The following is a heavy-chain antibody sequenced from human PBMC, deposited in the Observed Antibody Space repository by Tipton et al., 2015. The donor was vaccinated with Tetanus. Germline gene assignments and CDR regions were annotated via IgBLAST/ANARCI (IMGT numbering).Heavy chain of an antibody. V-gene: IGHV4-31*03. CDR2: IYYSGST. CDR3: VKFEYRTSFAS. D-gene: IGHD6-6*01. J-gene: IGHJ4*02. CDR1: GGAITSGGYF. Sequence: TLSLTCTVSGGAITSGGYFWSWIRQLPGKGLEWIGYIYYSGSTYYNPSLKSRLTISVDTSKRQFSLKLSSVTAADTAVYFCVKFEYRTSFASWGQGALVTVSS.